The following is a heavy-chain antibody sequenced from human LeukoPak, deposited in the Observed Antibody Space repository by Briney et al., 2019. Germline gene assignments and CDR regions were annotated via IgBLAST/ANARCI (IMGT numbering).Heavy chain of an antibody. V-gene: IGHV3-23*01. J-gene: IGHJ3*01. CDR3: ARDMQLST. CDR1: GFTFSSYG. Sequence: GGSLRLSCAASGFTFSSYGIHWVRQAPGEGLELVSLISYSGANSYYTDSVRGRFTISRDNSKDTLFLQMNSLRAEDTAIYYCARDMQLSTWGLGTMVTVSS. D-gene: IGHD3-16*02. CDR2: ISYSGANS.